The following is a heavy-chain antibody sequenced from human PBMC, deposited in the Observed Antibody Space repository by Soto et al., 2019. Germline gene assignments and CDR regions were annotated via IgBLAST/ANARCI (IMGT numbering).Heavy chain of an antibody. J-gene: IGHJ6*02. CDR1: GFTFSSYA. Sequence: GGSPRLSCAASGFTFSSYAMHWVRQAPGKGLEWVAVISSDGSDKYYADSVKGRFAISRDNSKNTLYVQLNRMRAEDTALYYCARDRQYGAGFIDVWGQGTTVTVSS. CDR3: ARDRQYGAGFIDV. D-gene: IGHD3-10*01. V-gene: IGHV3-30*09. CDR2: ISSDGSDK.